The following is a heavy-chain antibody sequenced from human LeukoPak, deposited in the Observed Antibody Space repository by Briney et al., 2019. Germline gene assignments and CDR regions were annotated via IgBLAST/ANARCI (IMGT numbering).Heavy chain of an antibody. Sequence: PSETLSLTCTVSGGSISSSSYYWGWIRQPPGKGLEWIGNIYYSGSTNYNPSLKSRVTISVDTSKNQFSLKLSSVTAADTAVYYCARARLLWFDPWGQGTLVTVSS. CDR2: IYYSGST. CDR3: ARARLLWFDP. J-gene: IGHJ5*02. D-gene: IGHD1-26*01. V-gene: IGHV4-39*07. CDR1: GGSISSSSYY.